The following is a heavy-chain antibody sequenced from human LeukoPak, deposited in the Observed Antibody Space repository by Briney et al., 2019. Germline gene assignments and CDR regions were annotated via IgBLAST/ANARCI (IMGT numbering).Heavy chain of an antibody. CDR2: FDPEDGET. Sequence: ASVKVSCKVSGYTLTELSMHWVRQAPGKGLEWMGGFDPEDGETIYAQKFQGRVTMTEDTSTDTAYMELSSLRSEDTAVYYCATGSSAAMVPIFDYWGQGTLVTVSS. J-gene: IGHJ4*02. D-gene: IGHD2-2*01. V-gene: IGHV1-24*01. CDR3: ATGSSAAMVPIFDY. CDR1: GYTLTELS.